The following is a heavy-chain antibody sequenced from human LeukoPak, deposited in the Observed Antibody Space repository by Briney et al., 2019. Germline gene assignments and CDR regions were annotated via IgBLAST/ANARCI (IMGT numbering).Heavy chain of an antibody. CDR3: TTYDRSVPLDY. V-gene: IGHV3-23*01. CDR1: GFTFKNYA. Sequence: PGGSLRLSCAASGFTFKNYAMSWVRQAPGKGLEWVSTISGSATDTFYTDSVKGRFTVSRDNSKSTLYLHLNSLIAEDTAIYFCTTYDRSVPLDYWGQGTRVTVSS. CDR2: ISGSATDT. J-gene: IGHJ4*02. D-gene: IGHD1-1*01.